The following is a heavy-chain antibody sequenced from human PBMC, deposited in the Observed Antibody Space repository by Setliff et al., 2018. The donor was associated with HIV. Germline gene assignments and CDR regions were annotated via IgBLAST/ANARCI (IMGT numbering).Heavy chain of an antibody. CDR1: GYTFTIYS. Sequence: ASVKVSCKASGYTFTIYSINWVRQAPGQGLEWVGWISTYNGNTNYAQKFQGRVTMTTDTSTSAAYLELRSLRSDDTAIYYCARVRTYSDFYYPAPIPSYYFDFWGQGTLVTVSS. J-gene: IGHJ4*02. CDR3: ARVRTYSDFYYPAPIPSYYFDF. CDR2: ISTYNGNT. D-gene: IGHD1-26*01. V-gene: IGHV1-18*01.